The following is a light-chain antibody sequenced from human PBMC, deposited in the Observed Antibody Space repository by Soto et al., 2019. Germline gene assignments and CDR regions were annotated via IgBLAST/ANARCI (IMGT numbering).Light chain of an antibody. J-gene: IGLJ2*01. Sequence: QSALTQPASVSGSPGQSITISCTGTSSDVGAYNYVSWYQQHPGKSPKPMLFEVSDRPSGVSNRFSGSKSGNTASLTIYGLQAEDEADYYCSSYTSSNTLVFGGGTKLTV. CDR1: SSDVGAYNY. CDR2: EVS. CDR3: SSYTSSNTLV. V-gene: IGLV2-14*01.